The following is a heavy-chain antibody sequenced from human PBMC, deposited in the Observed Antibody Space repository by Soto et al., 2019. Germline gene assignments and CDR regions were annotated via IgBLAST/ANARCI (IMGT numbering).Heavy chain of an antibody. V-gene: IGHV4-4*07. D-gene: IGHD2-2*01. Sequence: SETLSITCTVSVGSLSNYNLNWVRQSAVKGLEWIGRIYSNGKAYYNPSLKSRVTMSLDTLNNQVSLRLSSVTAADTAKYYCARERTYQLSGDDTLDIWGLGTMVTVSS. CDR3: ARERTYQLSGDDTLDI. CDR2: IYSNGKA. CDR1: VGSLSNYN. J-gene: IGHJ3*02.